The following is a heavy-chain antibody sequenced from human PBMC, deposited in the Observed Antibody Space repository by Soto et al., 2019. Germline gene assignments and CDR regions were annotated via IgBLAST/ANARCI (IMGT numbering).Heavy chain of an antibody. D-gene: IGHD3-10*01. Sequence: EVQLLESGGGLVQPGGSLTLSCAASGFTFSNYAMSWVRQAPGKGLERVSAISGGGISTYYADSVRGRFTISRDNSRNTLYLRMNRLRAEDTAVYNCARAAISMVRGTNNWFDPWGQGTLVTVSS. CDR1: GFTFSNYA. J-gene: IGHJ5*02. CDR2: ISGGGIST. CDR3: ARAAISMVRGTNNWFDP. V-gene: IGHV3-23*01.